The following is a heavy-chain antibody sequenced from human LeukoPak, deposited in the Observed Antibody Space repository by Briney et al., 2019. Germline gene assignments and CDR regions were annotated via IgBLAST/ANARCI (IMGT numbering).Heavy chain of an antibody. J-gene: IGHJ6*04. CDR2: INADNGNT. CDR3: ARAIYCSSTSCYYLPYYYGMDV. V-gene: IGHV1-3*01. D-gene: IGHD2-2*01. Sequence: WASVKVSCKASGYTFTNYAMHWVRQAPGQRLEWMGWINADNGNTKYSQKFQGRVTITRDTSASTAYMELSSLRSEDMAVYYCARAIYCSSTSCYYLPYYYGMDVWGKGTTVTVSS. CDR1: GYTFTNYA.